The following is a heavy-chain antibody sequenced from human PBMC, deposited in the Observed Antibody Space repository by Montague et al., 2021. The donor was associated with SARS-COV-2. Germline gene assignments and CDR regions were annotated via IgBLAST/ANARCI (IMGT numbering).Heavy chain of an antibody. Sequence: SLRLSCAASKFTFNTYAMTWVRQAPGEGLEWVSCIGSGGDTFFADSVRGRFTISRDFSTNTVFLQMNRLRADDTAMYFCASYGVKSPGAFDIWGQGTLVTVSS. J-gene: IGHJ3*02. CDR2: IGSGGDT. D-gene: IGHD4-17*01. V-gene: IGHV3-23*01. CDR1: KFTFNTYA. CDR3: ASYGVKSPGAFDI.